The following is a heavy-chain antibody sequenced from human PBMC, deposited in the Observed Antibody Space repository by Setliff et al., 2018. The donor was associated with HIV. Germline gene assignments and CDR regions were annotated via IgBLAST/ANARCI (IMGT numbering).Heavy chain of an antibody. J-gene: IGHJ3*02. D-gene: IGHD3-22*01. Sequence: GGSLRLSCAASGFTFRTFSMHWVRQAPGKGLEWVSSISPDSIYIYYADSVKGRLTISRDNAWDSLYLQMNSLGAEGTAVYYCDSSGYRGFDIWGQGTMVTVSS. CDR3: DSSGYRGFDI. CDR1: GFTFRTFS. CDR2: ISPDSIYI. V-gene: IGHV3-21*01.